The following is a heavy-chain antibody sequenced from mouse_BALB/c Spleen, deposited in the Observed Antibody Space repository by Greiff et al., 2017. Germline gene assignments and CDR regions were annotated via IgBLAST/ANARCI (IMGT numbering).Heavy chain of an antibody. CDR3: ARDDSSGYVAY. CDR1: GYSITSGYY. Sequence: EVKLQESGPGLVKPSQSLSLTCSVTGYSITSGYYWNWIRQFPGNKLEWMGYISYDGSNNYNPSLKNRISITRDTSKNQLFLKLNSVTTEDTATYYCARDDSSGYVAYWGQGTLVTVSA. CDR2: ISYDGSN. D-gene: IGHD3-2*01. J-gene: IGHJ3*01. V-gene: IGHV3-6*02.